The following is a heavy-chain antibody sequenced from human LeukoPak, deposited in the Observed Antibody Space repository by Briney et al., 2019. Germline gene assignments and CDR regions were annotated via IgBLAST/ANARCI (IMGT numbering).Heavy chain of an antibody. CDR2: INPSGGST. J-gene: IGHJ6*02. CDR3: ARWDREKRAAPNYYYGMDV. D-gene: IGHD1-26*01. Sequence: ASVKVSCKASGYTFTGYYMHWVRQAPGQGLEWMGIINPSGGSTSYAQKFQGRVTMTRDTSTSTVYMELSSLRSEDTAVYYCARWDREKRAAPNYYYGMDVWGQGTTVTVSS. CDR1: GYTFTGYY. V-gene: IGHV1-46*01.